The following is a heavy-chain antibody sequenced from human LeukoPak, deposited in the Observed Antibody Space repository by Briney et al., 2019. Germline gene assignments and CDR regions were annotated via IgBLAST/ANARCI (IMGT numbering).Heavy chain of an antibody. J-gene: IGHJ3*02. V-gene: IGHV1-18*01. CDR2: IRAYNGYT. D-gene: IGHD3-16*02. CDR1: GYTFTNYG. CDR3: ARDLGVWGSYRPPYDAFDI. Sequence: ASVKLSCKASGYTFTNYGVTWVRQAPGQGLEWMGWIRAYNGYTHYTQKLQGRVAMTTDTSTSTAYMELRSLRSDDTAVYYCARDLGVWGSYRPPYDAFDIWGQGTMVIVSS.